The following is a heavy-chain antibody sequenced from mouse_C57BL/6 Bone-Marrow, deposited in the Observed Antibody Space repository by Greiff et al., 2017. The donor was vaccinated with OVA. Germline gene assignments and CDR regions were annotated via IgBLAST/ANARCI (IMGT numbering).Heavy chain of an antibody. J-gene: IGHJ3*01. D-gene: IGHD2-5*01. CDR1: GYTFTSYW. CDR2: IYPSDSET. CDR3: ARGGYSNSFFAY. V-gene: IGHV1-61*01. Sequence: VQLQQPGAELVRPGSSVKLSCKASGYTFTSYWMDWVKQRPGQGLEWIGNIYPSDSETHYNQKFKDKATLTVDKSSSTAYMQLSSLTSEDSAVYYCARGGYSNSFFAYWGQGTLVTVSA.